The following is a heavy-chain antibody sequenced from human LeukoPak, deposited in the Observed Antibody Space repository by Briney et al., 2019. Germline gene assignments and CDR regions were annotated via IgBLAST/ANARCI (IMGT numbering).Heavy chain of an antibody. CDR2: IISSGSYI. Sequence: GGSLRLSCAASGFTFSSYTMNWVRQAPGKGLEWVSSIISSGSYIYYADSVKGRFTISRDNARNSLYLQMSSLRPEDTAVYYCATYTHWVAGDVWGQGTTVTVSS. J-gene: IGHJ6*02. D-gene: IGHD3-16*01. V-gene: IGHV3-21*01. CDR1: GFTFSSYT. CDR3: ATYTHWVAGDV.